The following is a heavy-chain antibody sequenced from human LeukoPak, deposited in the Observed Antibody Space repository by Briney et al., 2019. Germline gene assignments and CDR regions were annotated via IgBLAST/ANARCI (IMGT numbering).Heavy chain of an antibody. CDR1: GYSISSDYY. CDR2: IYHSGST. D-gene: IGHD3-10*01. CDR3: ARHSGSGSYHSPFGN. J-gene: IGHJ4*02. V-gene: IGHV4-38-2*02. Sequence: SETLSLTCTVSGYSISSDYYWGWIRQPPGRGLEWIGTIYHSGSTYYNPSLKSRVTISVDTSKNQFSLELTSVTAADTAVYYCARHSGSGSYHSPFGNWGQGTLVTVSS.